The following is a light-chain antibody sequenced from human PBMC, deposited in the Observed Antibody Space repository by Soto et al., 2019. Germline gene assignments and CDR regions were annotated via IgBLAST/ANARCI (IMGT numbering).Light chain of an antibody. J-gene: IGLJ2*01. Sequence: QSALTQPASVSGSPGQSITISCTGTSSDVGGYNYVSWYQQHPGKAPKLMIYDVSNRPSGVSNRFSGSKSGDTASLTISGLQTEDEADYYCCSYASSSRSVVFGGGTKLTVL. V-gene: IGLV2-14*01. CDR2: DVS. CDR3: CSYASSSRSVV. CDR1: SSDVGGYNY.